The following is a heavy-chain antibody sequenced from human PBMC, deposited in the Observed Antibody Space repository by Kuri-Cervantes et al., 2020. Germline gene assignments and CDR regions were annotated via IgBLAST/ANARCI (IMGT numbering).Heavy chain of an antibody. CDR3: ARGGIGDGDYEGYYFDY. Sequence: GGSLRLSCAASGFTFSSYWMHWVRQAPGKGLVWVSRINSDGSSTSYADSVKGRFTISRDNAKNSLYLQMNSLRAEDTAVYYCARGGIGDGDYEGYYFDYWGQGTLVTAPQ. J-gene: IGHJ4*02. CDR2: INSDGSST. D-gene: IGHD4-17*01. CDR1: GFTFSSYW. V-gene: IGHV3-74*01.